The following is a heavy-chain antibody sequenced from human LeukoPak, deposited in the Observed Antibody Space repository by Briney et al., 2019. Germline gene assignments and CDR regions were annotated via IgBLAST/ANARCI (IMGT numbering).Heavy chain of an antibody. D-gene: IGHD3-10*01. CDR3: ARHYGP. CDR1: GDSGASSGSYW. J-gene: IGHJ5*02. CDR2: IYHSGST. Sequence: PSETLSLTCDVSGDSGASSGSYWSGWFRQPPGKALEWIGYIYHSGSTYYNPSLKSRVTISVDTSKNQFSLKLNSVTAADTAVYYCARHYGPWGQGTLVTVSS. V-gene: IGHV4-30-2*03.